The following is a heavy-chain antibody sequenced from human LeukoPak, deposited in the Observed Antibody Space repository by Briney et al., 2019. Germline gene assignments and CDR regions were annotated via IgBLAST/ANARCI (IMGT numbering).Heavy chain of an antibody. D-gene: IGHD5-18*01. J-gene: IGHJ4*02. V-gene: IGHV3-7*04. CDR2: IKQDGSEK. CDR3: ARAYSYGYVGY. CDR1: GFTSSSYW. Sequence: GGSLRLSCAASGFTSSSYWMSWVRQAPGKGLEWVANIKQDGSEKYYVDSVKGRFTISRDNAKNSLYLQMNSLRAEDTAVYYCARAYSYGYVGYWGQGTLVTVSS.